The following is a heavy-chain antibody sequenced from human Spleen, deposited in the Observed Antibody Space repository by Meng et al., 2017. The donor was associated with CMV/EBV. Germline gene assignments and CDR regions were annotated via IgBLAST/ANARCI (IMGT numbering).Heavy chain of an antibody. V-gene: IGHV5-51*01. CDR1: GYNFANDW. CDR2: VYPGDSDI. J-gene: IGHJ4*02. D-gene: IGHD6-19*01. Sequence: CKGSGYNFANDWIAWVRQMPGKGLEWMGDVYPGDSDIRYSPSFQGQVTISADKSITTASLQWSSLKASDTAMYYCARSTSSSSFHFDSWGQGTLVTVSS. CDR3: ARSTSSSSFHFDS.